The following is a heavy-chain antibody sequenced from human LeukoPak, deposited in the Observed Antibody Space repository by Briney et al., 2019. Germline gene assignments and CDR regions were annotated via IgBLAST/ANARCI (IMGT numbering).Heavy chain of an antibody. D-gene: IGHD6-19*01. V-gene: IGHV4-59*08. CDR3: ARGARLAVAGNLYYYYGMDV. CDR1: GGSISSYY. J-gene: IGHJ6*02. Sequence: SETLSLTCTVSGGSISSYYWSWIRQPPGKGLEWIGYIYYSGSTNYNPSLKSRVTISVDTSKNQFSLKLSSVTAADTAVYYCARGARLAVAGNLYYYYGMDVWGQGTTVTVSS. CDR2: IYYSGST.